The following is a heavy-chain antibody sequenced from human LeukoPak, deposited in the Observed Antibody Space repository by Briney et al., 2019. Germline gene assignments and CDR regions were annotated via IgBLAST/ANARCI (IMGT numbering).Heavy chain of an antibody. Sequence: GGSLRLSCAASGITFSNYAMSWVRQVPGKGLEWVSGISSSGGSTEYADSVKGRFTMSRDNSKNTLYLQMNSLRAEDTAVYYCVNGVYNWKYFDYWGRGTLVTVSS. J-gene: IGHJ4*02. CDR1: GITFSNYA. CDR3: VNGVYNWKYFDY. D-gene: IGHD1-20*01. CDR2: ISSSGGST. V-gene: IGHV3-23*01.